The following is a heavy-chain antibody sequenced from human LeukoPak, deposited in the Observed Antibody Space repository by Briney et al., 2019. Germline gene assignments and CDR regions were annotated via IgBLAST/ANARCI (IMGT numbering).Heavy chain of an antibody. CDR1: GFTFSIHW. CDR2: INYDGSSI. V-gene: IGHV3-74*01. J-gene: IGHJ3*02. D-gene: IGHD3-22*01. CDR3: TREAYYYDSSRSHDAFDI. Sequence: PGGSLRLSCAASGFTFSIHWMHWVRQAPGKGLVWVSRINYDGSSINYADSVKGRFTISRDNAKNTLYLQMSSLRAEDTAVYYCTREAYYYDSSRSHDAFDIWGQGTKVTVSS.